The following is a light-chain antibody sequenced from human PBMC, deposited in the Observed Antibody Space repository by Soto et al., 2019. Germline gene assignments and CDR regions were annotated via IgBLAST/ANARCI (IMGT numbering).Light chain of an antibody. V-gene: IGKV1-5*01. CDR3: QHYNDYSSWS. Sequence: DIQMTQSPATLSASVGDRVTITCRASQSVSTWLAWYQQKPGQAPKLLIYDVFTLTSGVPSRFSGSGSGTELTLTISGLQPGDFATYYCQHYNDYSSWSFGQGTKV. CDR1: QSVSTW. CDR2: DVF. J-gene: IGKJ1*01.